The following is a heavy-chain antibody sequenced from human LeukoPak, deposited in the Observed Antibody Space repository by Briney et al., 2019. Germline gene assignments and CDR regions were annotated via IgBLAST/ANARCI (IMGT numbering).Heavy chain of an antibody. CDR2: IIPIFGIA. D-gene: IGHD5-18*01. CDR1: GGTFSSYA. J-gene: IGHJ6*02. CDR3: ARVPDTAMVTYYGMDV. Sequence: SVKVSCKASGGTFSSYAISWVRQAPGQGLEWMGRIIPIFGIANYAQKFQGRVTITADKSTSTAYMELSSLRSEDTAVYYCARVPDTAMVTYYGMDVWGQGTTVTVSS. V-gene: IGHV1-69*04.